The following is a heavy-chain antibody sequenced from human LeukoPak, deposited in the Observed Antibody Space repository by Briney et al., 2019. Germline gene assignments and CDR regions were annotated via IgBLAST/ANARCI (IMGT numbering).Heavy chain of an antibody. CDR1: RGTFSSYA. CDR2: IIPILGIA. V-gene: IGHV1-69*04. CDR3: ARGGPLWFGELFFDY. J-gene: IGHJ4*02. D-gene: IGHD3-10*01. Sequence: SVKVSCKASRGTFSSYAISWVRQAPGQGLEWMGRIIPILGIANYAQKFQGRVTITADKSTSTAYMELSSLRSEDTAVYYCARGGPLWFGELFFDYWGQGTLVTVSS.